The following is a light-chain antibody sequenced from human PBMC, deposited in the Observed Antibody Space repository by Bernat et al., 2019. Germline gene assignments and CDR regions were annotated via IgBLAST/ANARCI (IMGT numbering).Light chain of an antibody. CDR2: GAS. J-gene: IGKJ1*01. CDR3: QQYGSIPWT. V-gene: IGKV3-20*01. CDR1: QSVSSSY. Sequence: ETVLTQSPGTLSLSPGERATLSCRASQSVSSSYLAWYQQKPGQAPRLLIYGASSRATGIPDRFSGSGSGTDFTLNISRLEPEDFAVYYCQQYGSIPWTVGQGTKVEIK.